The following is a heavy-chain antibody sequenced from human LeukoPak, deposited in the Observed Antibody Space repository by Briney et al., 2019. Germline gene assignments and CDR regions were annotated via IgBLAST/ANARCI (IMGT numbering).Heavy chain of an antibody. V-gene: IGHV3-53*01. CDR2: IYKNAIT. Sequence: PGGSLRLSCAASGFTVSSNYMTWVRQAPGKGLEWVSVIYKNAITYHADTVKGRFTISGNNSKNMLYLQMNSLGAEDTAVYYCARSLRVRGVPDYMDVWGKGTTVTISS. CDR1: GFTVSSNY. CDR3: ARSLRVRGVPDYMDV. J-gene: IGHJ6*03. D-gene: IGHD3-10*01.